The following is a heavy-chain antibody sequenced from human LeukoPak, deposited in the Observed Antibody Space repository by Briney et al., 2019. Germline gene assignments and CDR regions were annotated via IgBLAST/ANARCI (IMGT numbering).Heavy chain of an antibody. CDR1: GFTFSDHY. CDR3: ARGPLDY. Sequence: PGGSLRLSRAASGFTFSDHYMDWVRQAPGKGLEWVGRTRNKANSYTTEYAASVKGRFTISRDDSKNSLYLQMNSLKTEDTAVYYCARGPLDYWGQGTLVTVSS. V-gene: IGHV3-72*01. J-gene: IGHJ4*02. CDR2: TRNKANSYTT.